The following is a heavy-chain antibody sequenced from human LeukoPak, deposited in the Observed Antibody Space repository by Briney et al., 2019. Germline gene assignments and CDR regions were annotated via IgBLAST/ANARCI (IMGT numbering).Heavy chain of an antibody. Sequence: SQTLSLTCTVSGGSISSGGYYWSWVRQPPGKGLEWIGYIYHSGSTYYNPSLKSRVTISIDKSKSQFSLKLSSVTAADTAVYYCASLLAVAGLDFWGQGTLVTVSS. CDR2: IYHSGST. CDR3: ASLLAVAGLDF. V-gene: IGHV4-30-2*01. D-gene: IGHD6-19*01. J-gene: IGHJ4*02. CDR1: GGSISSGGYY.